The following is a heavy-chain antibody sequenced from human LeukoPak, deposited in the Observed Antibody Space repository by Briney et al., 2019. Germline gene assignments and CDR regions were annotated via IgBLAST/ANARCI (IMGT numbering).Heavy chain of an antibody. Sequence: ASVKVSCKASGYTFTGYYMHWVRQAPGQGLEWMGWINPNSGGTNYAQKFQGRVTMTRDTSISTAYMELSRPRSDDTAVYYCARDSTPRGFGELLADYWGQGTLVTVSS. V-gene: IGHV1-2*02. CDR3: ARDSTPRGFGELLADY. J-gene: IGHJ4*02. CDR2: INPNSGGT. D-gene: IGHD3-10*01. CDR1: GYTFTGYY.